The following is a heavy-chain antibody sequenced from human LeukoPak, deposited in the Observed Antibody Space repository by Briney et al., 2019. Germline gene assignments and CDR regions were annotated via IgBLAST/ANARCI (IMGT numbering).Heavy chain of an antibody. J-gene: IGHJ4*02. CDR1: GFTFGDYA. CDR3: AKDPALWGSYWYFDY. CDR2: IRYDGSNK. V-gene: IGHV3-30*02. D-gene: IGHD3-16*01. Sequence: GGSLRLSCTASGFTFGDYAMSWFRQAPGKGLEWVAFIRYDGSNKYYADSVKGRFTISRDNSKNTLYLQMNSLRAEDTAVYYCAKDPALWGSYWYFDYWGQGTLVTVSS.